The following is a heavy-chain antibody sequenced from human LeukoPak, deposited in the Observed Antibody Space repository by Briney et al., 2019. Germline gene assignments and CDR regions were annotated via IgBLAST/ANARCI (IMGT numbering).Heavy chain of an antibody. CDR3: ARVITFGGVIPY. Sequence: PGGSLRLSCAASGFTFSDYYMSWIRQAPGKGLEWIGSIYYSGSTYYNPSLKSRVTISVDTSKNQFSLKLSSVTAADTAVYYCARVITFGGVIPYWGQGTLVTVSS. D-gene: IGHD3-16*02. CDR2: IYYSGST. CDR1: GFTFSDYY. V-gene: IGHV4-38-2*01. J-gene: IGHJ4*02.